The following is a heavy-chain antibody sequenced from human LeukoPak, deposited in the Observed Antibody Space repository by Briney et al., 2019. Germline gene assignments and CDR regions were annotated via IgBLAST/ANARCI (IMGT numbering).Heavy chain of an antibody. J-gene: IGHJ6*04. CDR1: GFTFSTYW. V-gene: IGHV3-48*04. D-gene: IGHD3-10*02. CDR3: AELGITMIGGV. Sequence: GGSLRLSCAASGFTFSTYWMNWVRQAPGKGLEWVSYISSSGSTIYYADSVKGRFTISRDNAKNSLYLQMNSLRAEDTAVYYCAELGITMIGGVWGKGTTVTISS. CDR2: ISSSGSTI.